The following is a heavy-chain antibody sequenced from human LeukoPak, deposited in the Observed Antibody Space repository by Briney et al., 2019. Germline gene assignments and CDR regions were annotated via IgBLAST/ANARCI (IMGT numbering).Heavy chain of an antibody. V-gene: IGHV3-21*01. CDR3: ARDHDGGYYDSSGLYYFDY. CDR2: ISSSSSYI. Sequence: PGGSLRLSCAASGFTFSSYSMNWVRQAPGKGLEWVSSISSSSSYIYYADSVKGRFTISRDNAKNSLYLQMNSLRAEDTAVYYCARDHDGGYYDSSGLYYFDYWGQGTLVTVSS. J-gene: IGHJ4*02. D-gene: IGHD3-22*01. CDR1: GFTFSSYS.